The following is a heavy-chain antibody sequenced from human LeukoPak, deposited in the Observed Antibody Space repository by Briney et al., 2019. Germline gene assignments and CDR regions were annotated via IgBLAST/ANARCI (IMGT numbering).Heavy chain of an antibody. CDR2: IKQDGSEK. J-gene: IGHJ4*02. CDR3: ARQAYSSDS. D-gene: IGHD2-21*01. Sequence: GGSLRLSCAASGFTFSSYGMNWVRQAPGKGLQWVASIKQDGSEKYCVDSVKGRFTISRDNAKNSLYLQMNSLRAGDTAVYYCARQAYSSDSWGQGTLVTVSS. CDR1: GFTFSSYG. V-gene: IGHV3-7*01.